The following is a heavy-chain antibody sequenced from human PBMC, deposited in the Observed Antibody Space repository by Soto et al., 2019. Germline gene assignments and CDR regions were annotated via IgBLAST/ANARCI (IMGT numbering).Heavy chain of an antibody. CDR3: ATILYGDYGS. CDR1: GFTVSSNY. CDR2: IYSGGST. V-gene: IGHV3-66*01. Sequence: EVQLVESGGGLVQPGGSLRLSCAASGFTVSSNYMSWVRPAPGKGLEWVSVIYSGGSTYYADSVKGRFTISKDNSKNTLYLQMNSVRAEDTAVYYCATILYGDYGSWGQGTLVTVSS. D-gene: IGHD4-17*01. J-gene: IGHJ4*02.